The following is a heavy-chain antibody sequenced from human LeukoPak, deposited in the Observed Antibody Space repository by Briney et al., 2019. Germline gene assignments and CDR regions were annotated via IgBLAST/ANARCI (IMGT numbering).Heavy chain of an antibody. CDR3: ARVGPRWAFDI. CDR2: ISSNGGST. Sequence: PGGSLRLPCAASGFTFSSYAMHWVRQAPGKGLEYVSAISSNGGSTYYANSVKGRFTISRDNSKNTLYLQMGSLRAEDMAVYYCARVGPRWAFDIWGQGTMVTVSS. D-gene: IGHD5-24*01. J-gene: IGHJ3*02. CDR1: GFTFSSYA. V-gene: IGHV3-64*01.